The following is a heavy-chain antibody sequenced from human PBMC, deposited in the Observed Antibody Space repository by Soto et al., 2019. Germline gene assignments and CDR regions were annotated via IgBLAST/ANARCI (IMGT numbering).Heavy chain of an antibody. CDR2: IYTSGST. Sequence: SETLSLTCTVSGGSISSYYWCWIRQPAGKGLEWIGRIYTSGSTNYNPPLKSRVTMSVDTSKNQFSLKLSSVTAADTAVYYCARTRFVDYGDYALDYWGQGTLVTVSS. CDR1: GGSISSYY. D-gene: IGHD4-17*01. J-gene: IGHJ4*02. CDR3: ARTRFVDYGDYALDY. V-gene: IGHV4-4*07.